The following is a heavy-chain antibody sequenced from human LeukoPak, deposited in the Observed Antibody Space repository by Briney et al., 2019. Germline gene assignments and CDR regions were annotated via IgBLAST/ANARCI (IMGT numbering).Heavy chain of an antibody. CDR2: IYTSGST. V-gene: IGHV4-61*02. CDR3: ARVTTSGYYNC. J-gene: IGHJ4*02. Sequence: PSQTLSLTCTVSGGSISSGSYYWSWIRQPAGKGLEWIGRIYTSGSTNYNPSLKSRVTISVDTSKNQFSLKLSSVTAADTAVYYCARVTTSGYYNCWGQGTLVTVSS. D-gene: IGHD3-22*01. CDR1: GGSISSGSYY.